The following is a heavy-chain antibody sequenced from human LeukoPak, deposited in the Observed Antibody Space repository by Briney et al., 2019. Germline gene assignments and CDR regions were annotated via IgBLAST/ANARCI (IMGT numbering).Heavy chain of an antibody. CDR1: GGSFSGYY. J-gene: IGHJ5*02. V-gene: IGHV4-34*01. CDR2: INHSGST. CDR3: ARDKPSGIGRGWWFDP. Sequence: PSETLSLTCAVYGGSFSGYYWSWIRQPPGKGLEWIGEINHSGSTNYNPSLKSRVTISVDTSKNQFSLKLSSVTAADTAVYYCARDKPSGIGRGWWFDPWGQGTLVTVSS. D-gene: IGHD2-15*01.